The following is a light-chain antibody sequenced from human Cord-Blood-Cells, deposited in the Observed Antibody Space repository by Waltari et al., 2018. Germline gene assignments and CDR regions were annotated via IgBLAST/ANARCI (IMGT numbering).Light chain of an antibody. J-gene: IGLJ1*01. V-gene: IGLV2-14*01. CDR1: RSDVGGYNY. CDR2: EVS. Sequence: QSALTQPAPVSGSPGQSITISCTGPRSDVGGYNYVSWYQQHPGKAPKLMIYEVSNRPSGVSNRFSGSKSGNTASLTISGLQAEDEADYYCSSYTSSSTYVFGTGTKVTVL. CDR3: SSYTSSSTYV.